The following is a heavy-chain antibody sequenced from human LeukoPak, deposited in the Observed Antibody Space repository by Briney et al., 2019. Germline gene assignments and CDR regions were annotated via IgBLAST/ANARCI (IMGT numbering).Heavy chain of an antibody. CDR3: ARRTGTTKRSAFDI. D-gene: IGHD1-1*01. V-gene: IGHV4-39*07. CDR1: GGSISSSSYY. CDR2: IYYSGST. J-gene: IGHJ3*02. Sequence: PSETLSLTCTVSGGSISSSSYYWGWIRQPPGKGLEWIGSIYYSGSTNYNPSLKSRVTISVDTSKNQFSLKLSSVTAADTAVYYCARRTGTTKRSAFDIWGQGTMVTVSS.